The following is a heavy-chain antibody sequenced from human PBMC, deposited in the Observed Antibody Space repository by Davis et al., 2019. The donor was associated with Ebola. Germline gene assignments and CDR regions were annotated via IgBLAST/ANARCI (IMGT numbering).Heavy chain of an antibody. V-gene: IGHV3-7*01. D-gene: IGHD5-24*01. Sequence: GGSLRLSSAASGFTFSSYWMSWVRQAPGKGLELVANTKQDGSEQYYVDSVKGRFTISRDNAKNSLYLQMNSLRAEDTAVYYCARRRWLQLSWYFDLWGRGTLVTVSS. CDR2: TKQDGSEQ. J-gene: IGHJ2*01. CDR1: GFTFSSYW. CDR3: ARRRWLQLSWYFDL.